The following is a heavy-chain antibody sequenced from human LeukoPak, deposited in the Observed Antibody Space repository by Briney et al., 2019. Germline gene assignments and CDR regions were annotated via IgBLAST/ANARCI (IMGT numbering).Heavy chain of an antibody. CDR2: TYYSGST. Sequence: SETLSLTCTVSGGSISSYYWSWIRQPPGKGLEWIGYTYYSGSTNYNPSLKSRVTISVDTSKNQFSLKLSSVTAADTAVYYCARAAGGYDELDYWGQGTLVTVSS. V-gene: IGHV4-59*01. CDR3: ARAAGGYDELDY. D-gene: IGHD2-2*01. CDR1: GGSISSYY. J-gene: IGHJ4*02.